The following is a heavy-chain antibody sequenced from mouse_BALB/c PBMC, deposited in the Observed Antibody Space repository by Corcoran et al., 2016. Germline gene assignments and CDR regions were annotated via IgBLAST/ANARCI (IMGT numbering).Heavy chain of an antibody. V-gene: IGHV9-3-1*01. Sequence: QIQLVQSGPELKKPGETVKISCKASGYTFTNYGMNWVKQATGKGLKWMGWINTYTGEPTYADDFKGRFAFSLETSASTAYLQINNLKNEDTATYVCARAPLHYYAMDYWGQGTSVTVSS. CDR1: GYTFTNYG. CDR3: ARAPLHYYAMDY. CDR2: INTYTGEP. J-gene: IGHJ4*01. D-gene: IGHD6-1*01.